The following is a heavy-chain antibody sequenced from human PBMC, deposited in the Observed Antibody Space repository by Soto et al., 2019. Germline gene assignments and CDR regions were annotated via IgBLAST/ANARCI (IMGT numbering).Heavy chain of an antibody. CDR1: GGSVSSGSFY. J-gene: IGHJ4*02. V-gene: IGHV4-61*01. D-gene: IGHD6-6*01. CDR3: ARVPIGYTSSHYFDV. CDR2: IYDNRTF. Sequence: SETLSLTCTVSGGSVSSGSFYWSWIRQPPGKGLEWIGFIYDNRTFNYNPSLKSRVAISVDTSKHQFSLKLSSVTAADTAVYYCARVPIGYTSSHYFDVWGQGALVTV.